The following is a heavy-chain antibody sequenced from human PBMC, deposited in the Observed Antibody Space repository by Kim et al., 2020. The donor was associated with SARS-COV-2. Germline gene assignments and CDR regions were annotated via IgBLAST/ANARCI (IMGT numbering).Heavy chain of an antibody. Sequence: GGSLRRSCAASGFTFGSYWMTWVRQAPGKGLEWVANIKQDGNQKYYVDSVKGRFTISRDNAKNSLYLQMNSLRAEDTAVYYCARDGDLYSSGKDAFDIWGQGTMVTVSS. CDR3: ARDGDLYSSGKDAFDI. V-gene: IGHV3-7*01. CDR2: IKQDGNQK. CDR1: GFTFGSYW. J-gene: IGHJ3*02. D-gene: IGHD6-19*01.